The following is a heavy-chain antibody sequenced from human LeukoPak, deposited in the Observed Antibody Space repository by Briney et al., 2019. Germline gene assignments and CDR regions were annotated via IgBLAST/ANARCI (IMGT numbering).Heavy chain of an antibody. CDR2: INHSGST. CDR3: AGIPDSSSWYGYDY. V-gene: IGHV4-34*01. CDR1: GGSFSGYY. Sequence: SETLSLTCAVYGGSFSGYYWSWIRQPPGKGLEWIGEINHSGSTNYNPSLKSRVTISVDTSKNQFSLKLSSVTAADTAVYYCAGIPDSSSWYGYDYWGQGTLVTVSS. J-gene: IGHJ4*02. D-gene: IGHD6-13*01.